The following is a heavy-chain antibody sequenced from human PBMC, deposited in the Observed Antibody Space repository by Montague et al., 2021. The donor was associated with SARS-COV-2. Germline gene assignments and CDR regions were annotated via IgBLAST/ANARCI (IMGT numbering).Heavy chain of an antibody. CDR3: ARERSSGWD. J-gene: IGHJ4*02. CDR1: DGSISSGSYC. D-gene: IGHD6-19*01. Sequence: SETLSLTCTVSDGSISSGSYCWGWIRQPPGKGLEWIGSIYYSGGTYKNPSLKSRVTLSVDTSENHFSLKLSSVTAADTAVYYCARERSSGWDWGQGTLVTVSS. CDR2: IYYSGGT. V-gene: IGHV4-39*07.